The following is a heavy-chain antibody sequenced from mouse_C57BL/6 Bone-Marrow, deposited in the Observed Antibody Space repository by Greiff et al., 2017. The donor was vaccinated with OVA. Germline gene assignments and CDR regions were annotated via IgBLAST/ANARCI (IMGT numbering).Heavy chain of an antibody. V-gene: IGHV1-50*01. J-gene: IGHJ3*01. CDR1: GCTFTSYW. CDR3: ASAVFAY. Sequence: QVQLQQPGAELVKPGASVKLSCKASGCTFTSYWMQWVKQRNGQGLEWIGEIDPSDSYTNYNQKFKGKATLTVDTSSSTAYMQLSSLTSEDSAVYYCASAVFAYWGQGTLVTVSA. CDR2: IDPSDSYT.